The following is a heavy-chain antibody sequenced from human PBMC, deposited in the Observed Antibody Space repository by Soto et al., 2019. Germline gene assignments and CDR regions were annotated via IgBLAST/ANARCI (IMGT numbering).Heavy chain of an antibody. V-gene: IGHV1-69*13. D-gene: IGHD3-9*01. CDR2: IVPIFGTA. J-gene: IGHJ4*02. CDR1: GGTFSSYA. CDR3: AREGPTYDISTGYPSFDY. Sequence: VASVKVSCKASGGTFSSYAISWVRQAPGQGLEWMGGIVPIFGTANYAQKFQGRVTITADESTSTAYMELSSLRSEDTAVYYCAREGPTYDISTGYPSFDYWGQGTLVTVSS.